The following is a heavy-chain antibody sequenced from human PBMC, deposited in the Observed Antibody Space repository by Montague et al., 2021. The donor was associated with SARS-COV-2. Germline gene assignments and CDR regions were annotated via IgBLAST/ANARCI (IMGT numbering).Heavy chain of an antibody. V-gene: IGHV4-34*01. J-gene: IGHJ6*02. CDR1: GGSINSCY. CDR2: INYSGDT. D-gene: IGHD3-3*01. CDR3: ARWGEYYDSPYYYYAMDV. Sequence: ETLSLTCGVSGGSINSCYWSWIRQPAGKGLEWIGEINYSGDTYYNPSLTSRVTISIDTSKNQFSLKLSSVTAADTAVYYCARWGEYYDSPYYYYAMDVWGQGTTVTVSS.